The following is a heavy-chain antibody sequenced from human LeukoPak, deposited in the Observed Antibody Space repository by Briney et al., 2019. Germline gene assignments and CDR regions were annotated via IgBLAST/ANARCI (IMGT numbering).Heavy chain of an antibody. CDR3: ARVKQQWLGELDY. D-gene: IGHD6-19*01. J-gene: IGHJ4*02. CDR2: IYYSGST. Sequence: TSSETLSLTCTGSGGSISSYYWSWIRQPPGKGLEWIGYIYYSGSTNYNPSLKSRVTISVDTSKNQFSLKLSSVTAADTAVYYCARVKQQWLGELDYWGQGTLVTVSS. CDR1: GGSISSYY. V-gene: IGHV4-59*01.